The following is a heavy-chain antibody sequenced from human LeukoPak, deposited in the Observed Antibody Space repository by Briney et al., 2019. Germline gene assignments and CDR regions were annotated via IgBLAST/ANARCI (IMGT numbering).Heavy chain of an antibody. J-gene: IGHJ3*02. V-gene: IGHV3-74*01. Sequence: PGGSLRLSCAASGFTFSSYWMNWVRQAPGKGLVWVSRINTDGSSTSYADSVKGRFTISRDNAKNTLYLQMNSLRAEDTAVYYCAKDGRDRYCSSTSCYTQAFDIWGQGTMVTVSS. D-gene: IGHD2-2*02. CDR1: GFTFSSYW. CDR2: INTDGSST. CDR3: AKDGRDRYCSSTSCYTQAFDI.